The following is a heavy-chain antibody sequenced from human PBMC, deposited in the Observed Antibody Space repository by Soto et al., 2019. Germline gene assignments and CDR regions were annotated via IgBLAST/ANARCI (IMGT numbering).Heavy chain of an antibody. CDR2: ISGGGRFT. CDR3: AKSGPTNYFDY. V-gene: IGHV3-23*01. Sequence: GGSLRLSCAASGFTFSNYAMSWVRQAPGEGLEWLSGISGGGRFTYYADSVKGRFTISRDDSKKKLFLQMHSLRAEDTAVYYCAKSGPTNYFDYWGQGSLVTVSS. J-gene: IGHJ4*02. CDR1: GFTFSNYA. D-gene: IGHD1-26*01.